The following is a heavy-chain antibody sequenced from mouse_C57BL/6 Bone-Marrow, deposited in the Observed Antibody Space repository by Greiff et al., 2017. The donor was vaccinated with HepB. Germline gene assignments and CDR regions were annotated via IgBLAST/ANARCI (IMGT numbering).Heavy chain of an antibody. D-gene: IGHD2-2*01. V-gene: IGHV1-50*01. CDR1: GYTFTSYW. CDR2: IDPSDSYT. J-gene: IGHJ1*03. Sequence: QVQLQQPGAELVKPGASVKLSCKASGYTFTSYWMQWVKQRPGQGLEWIGEIDPSDSYTNYNQKFKGKATLTVDTSSSTAYLQRSSLTSEDTAVYYCALYGFIYLWYFDVWGTGTTVTVSS. CDR3: ALYGFIYLWYFDV.